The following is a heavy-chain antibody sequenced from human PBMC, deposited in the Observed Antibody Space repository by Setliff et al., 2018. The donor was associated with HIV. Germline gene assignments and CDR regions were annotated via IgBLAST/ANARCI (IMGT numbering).Heavy chain of an antibody. D-gene: IGHD2-21*01. CDR1: GFSFNNAW. CDR2: IKKSSDGGKT. J-gene: IGHJ6*02. CDR3: ATDNGPSYSMDI. Sequence: GSLRLSCAASGFSFNNAWMNWVRQAPGKGLEWLGRIKKSSDGGKTDDASPVKGRFTISRDDSKNTLYLQMNSLKIEDTAVYFCATDNGPSYSMDIWGQGTTVTVS. V-gene: IGHV3-15*01.